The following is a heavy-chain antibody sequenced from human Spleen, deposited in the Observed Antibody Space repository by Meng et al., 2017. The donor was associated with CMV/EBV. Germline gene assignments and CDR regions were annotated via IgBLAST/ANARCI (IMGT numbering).Heavy chain of an antibody. Sequence: GESLKISCVASEFTFSGYALHWVRQAPGKGLEWVAVITHDGRNQHYADSVKGRFIVSRDDSKKTLYLQMNSLRADDTAVYYCATGSQWLASFDYWGQGTLVTVSS. CDR1: EFTFSGYA. V-gene: IGHV3-30*04. D-gene: IGHD6-19*01. J-gene: IGHJ4*02. CDR3: ATGSQWLASFDY. CDR2: ITHDGRNQ.